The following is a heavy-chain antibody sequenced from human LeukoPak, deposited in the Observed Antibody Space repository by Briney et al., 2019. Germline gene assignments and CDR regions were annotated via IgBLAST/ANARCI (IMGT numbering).Heavy chain of an antibody. CDR3: ARQITDQSSGYDSIDY. Sequence: GESLKISCKGSGYTFINYWIAWVRQMPGKGLEWMGIIYPGDSDTRYSPSFEGQVTISADKSITTAYLQWSSLKASDTAMYYCARQITDQSSGYDSIDYWGQGTLVTVSS. V-gene: IGHV5-51*01. J-gene: IGHJ4*02. CDR1: GYTFINYW. D-gene: IGHD5-12*01. CDR2: IYPGDSDT.